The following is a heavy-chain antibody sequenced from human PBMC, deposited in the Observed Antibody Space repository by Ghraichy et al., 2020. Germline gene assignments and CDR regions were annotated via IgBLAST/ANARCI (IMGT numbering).Heavy chain of an antibody. Sequence: GGSLGLSCTASEFTFKIYWMSWVRQAPGKGLEWVANINQDGSEKNYVDSVTGRFSISRDNAKNSLDLQMNSLRAEDSAVYYCARGGYYFDYWGQGTLVTGS. D-gene: IGHD1-14*01. CDR1: EFTFKIYW. CDR2: INQDGSEK. V-gene: IGHV3-7*03. J-gene: IGHJ4*02. CDR3: ARGGYYFDY.